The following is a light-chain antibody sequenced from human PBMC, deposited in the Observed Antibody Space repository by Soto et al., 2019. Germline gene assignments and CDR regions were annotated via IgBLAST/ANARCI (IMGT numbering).Light chain of an antibody. Sequence: AIRVSQYPSSLSASTGDRVTITCRASQGISSYLAWYQQKPGKAPKLLIYAASTLQSGVPSRFSGSGSGTDFTLTISCLQSEDFATYYCQQYYSYPWTFG. CDR3: QQYYSYPWT. V-gene: IGKV1-8*01. CDR1: QGISSY. J-gene: IGKJ1*01. CDR2: AAS.